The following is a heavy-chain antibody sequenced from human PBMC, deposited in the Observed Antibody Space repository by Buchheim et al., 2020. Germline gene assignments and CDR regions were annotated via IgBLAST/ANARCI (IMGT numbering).Heavy chain of an antibody. D-gene: IGHD3-3*01. CDR1: GYTFTGYY. J-gene: IGHJ5*02. CDR2: INPNSGGT. Sequence: QVQLVQSGAEVKKPGASVKVSCKASGYTFTGYYMHWVRQAPGQGLAWMGWINPNSGGTNYAQKFQGRVTTNRDTFNSTAYMELSRLRSDDTAVYYCARGGYDFWSGYLVQNWFDPWGQGTL. CDR3: ARGGYDFWSGYLVQNWFDP. V-gene: IGHV1-2*02.